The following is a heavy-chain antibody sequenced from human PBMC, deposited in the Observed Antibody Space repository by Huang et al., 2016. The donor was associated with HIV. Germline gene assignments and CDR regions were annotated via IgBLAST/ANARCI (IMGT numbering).Heavy chain of an antibody. Sequence: QVQLVQSGAEVKKPGSSVKVSCKASGGSFRNFAIGGVRQAPGQGLEWMGGINPTRGTANYEQKFQGRVTIIADESTSTAYIELSSLRSEDTAVYYCATVDYYDTSGPQRGYFDNWGQGTLVTVSS. D-gene: IGHD3-22*01. CDR2: INPTRGTA. CDR1: GGSFRNFA. V-gene: IGHV1-69*01. J-gene: IGHJ4*02. CDR3: ATVDYYDTSGPQRGYFDN.